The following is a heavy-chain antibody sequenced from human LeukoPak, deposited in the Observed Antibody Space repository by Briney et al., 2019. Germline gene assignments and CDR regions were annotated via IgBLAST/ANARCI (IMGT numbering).Heavy chain of an antibody. Sequence: GGSLRLSCAASGFTFSSYSMNWVRQAPGKGLEWVSSISSSSSYIYYADSVKGRFTISRDNAKNSLYLQMNSLRAEDTAVYYCARGKWELLQKPFDYWGQGTLVTVSS. J-gene: IGHJ4*02. CDR3: ARGKWELLQKPFDY. V-gene: IGHV3-21*01. CDR1: GFTFSSYS. CDR2: ISSSSSYI. D-gene: IGHD1-26*01.